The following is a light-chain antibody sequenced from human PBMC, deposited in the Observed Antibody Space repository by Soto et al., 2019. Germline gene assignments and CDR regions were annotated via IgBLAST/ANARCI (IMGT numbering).Light chain of an antibody. CDR1: ISNSGSNY. V-gene: IGLV1-47*02. CDR2: SND. Sequence: QSVLTQPPSASGTPGQRVAISCSGSISNSGSNYVYWYQQLPGMAPKLLIYSNDQRPSGVPDRFSGSKSGNTASLTVSGLQGEDEADYYCSSYAGSNNLVFGGGTKLTVL. J-gene: IGLJ2*01. CDR3: SSYAGSNNLV.